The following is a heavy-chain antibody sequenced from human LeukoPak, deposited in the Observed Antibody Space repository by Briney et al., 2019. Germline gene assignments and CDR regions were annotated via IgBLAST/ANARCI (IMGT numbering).Heavy chain of an antibody. Sequence: PSETLSLTCAVYGGSFSGYYWSWIRQPPGKGLEWIGEINHSGSTNYNPSLKSRVTISVDTSKNQFSLKLSSVTAADTAVYYCARDHGRLDPWGQGTLVTVSS. D-gene: IGHD3/OR15-3a*01. CDR1: GGSFSGYY. V-gene: IGHV4-34*01. CDR2: INHSGST. J-gene: IGHJ5*02. CDR3: ARDHGRLDP.